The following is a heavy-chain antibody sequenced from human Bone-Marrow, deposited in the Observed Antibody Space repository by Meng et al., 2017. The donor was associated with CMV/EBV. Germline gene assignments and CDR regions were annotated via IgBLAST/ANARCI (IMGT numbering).Heavy chain of an antibody. Sequence: GESLKISCAASGFTFSSYSMNWVRQAPGKGLEWVSSISSSSSYIYYADSVKGRFTISRDNAKNSLYLQMNSLRAEDTAVYYCAKRGIFGVYIMDVWGRGTTVTGSS. CDR3: AKRGIFGVYIMDV. D-gene: IGHD3-3*01. J-gene: IGHJ6*01. CDR2: ISSSSSYI. V-gene: IGHV3-21*01. CDR1: GFTFSSYS.